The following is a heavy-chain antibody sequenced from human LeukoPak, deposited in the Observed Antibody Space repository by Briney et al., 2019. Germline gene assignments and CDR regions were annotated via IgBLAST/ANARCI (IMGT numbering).Heavy chain of an antibody. D-gene: IGHD5-18*01. CDR1: GGSFEHYF. J-gene: IGHJ4*02. Sequence: PSETLSLTCTVSGGSFEHYFWSWIRQPPGRGLEFLGYVYYTGSTDYSPSLKSRLTIPADTAKNQFSLKLRSVTAADTAVYYCASHRRSHGAEYWGQGTLVTVSS. V-gene: IGHV4-59*01. CDR3: ASHRRSHGAEY. CDR2: VYYTGST.